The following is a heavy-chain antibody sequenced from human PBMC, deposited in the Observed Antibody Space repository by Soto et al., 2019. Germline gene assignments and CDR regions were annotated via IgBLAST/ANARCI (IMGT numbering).Heavy chain of an antibody. CDR1: GFTFSSYW. CDR3: ARDPSPNDDILTGYYTSWMRS. Sequence: EVQLVESGGGLVQPGGSLRLSCAASGFTFSSYWMRWVRQAPGKGLEWVANIKQDGSEKYYVDSVKGRFTISRDNAKNSLYLHMNSLRAEDTAVYYCARDPSPNDDILTGYYTSWMRSWGQGTLVTVSS. D-gene: IGHD3-9*01. J-gene: IGHJ4*02. CDR2: IKQDGSEK. V-gene: IGHV3-7*05.